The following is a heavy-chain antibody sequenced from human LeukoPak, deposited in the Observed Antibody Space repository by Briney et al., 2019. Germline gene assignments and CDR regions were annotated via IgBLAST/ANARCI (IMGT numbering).Heavy chain of an antibody. Sequence: SVKGRFTISRDNSKNTLYLQMNSLRAEDTAVYYCAKDHCSSTSCQFGQHFDYWGQGTLVTVSS. CDR3: AKDHCSSTSCQFGQHFDY. J-gene: IGHJ4*02. D-gene: IGHD2-2*01. V-gene: IGHV3-30*02.